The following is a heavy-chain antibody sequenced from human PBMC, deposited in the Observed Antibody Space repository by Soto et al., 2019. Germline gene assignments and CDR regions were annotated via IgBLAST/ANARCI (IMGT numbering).Heavy chain of an antibody. CDR3: ARGGILVVIRDYYYGMDV. D-gene: IGHD2-15*01. CDR1: GYTFTSSG. CDR2: ISAYNGNT. V-gene: IGHV1-18*01. J-gene: IGHJ6*02. Sequence: ASVTVSCRASGYTFTSSGISWVRPAPGQGRERMGWISAYNGNTNYAQKLQGRVTMTTDTSTSTAYMELRSLRADATAEYYCARGGILVVIRDYYYGMDVWGQGTTVTVSS.